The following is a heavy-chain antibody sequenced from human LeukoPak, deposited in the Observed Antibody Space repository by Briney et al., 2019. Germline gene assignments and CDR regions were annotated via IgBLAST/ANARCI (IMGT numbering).Heavy chain of an antibody. D-gene: IGHD3-10*01. CDR3: ARVGGYYGSGSFNMDV. CDR2: ISSSSSYI. J-gene: IGHJ6*03. CDR1: GFTFSSYS. Sequence: PGGSLRLSCAASGFTFSSYSMNWVRQAPGKGLEWVSSISSSSSYIYYADSVKGRFTISRDNAKNSLYLQMNSLRAEDTAVYYCARVGGYYGSGSFNMDVWGKGTTVTISS. V-gene: IGHV3-21*01.